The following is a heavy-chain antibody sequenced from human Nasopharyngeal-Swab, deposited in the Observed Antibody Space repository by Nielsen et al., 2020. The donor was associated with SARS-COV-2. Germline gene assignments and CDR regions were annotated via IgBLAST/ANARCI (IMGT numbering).Heavy chain of an antibody. CDR1: GFTFSSYA. CDR3: AKGQQWLVQNFDY. V-gene: IGHV3-30-3*01. D-gene: IGHD6-19*01. CDR2: ISYDGSNK. Sequence: GESLKISCAASGFTFSSYAMHWVRQAPGKGLEWVAVISYDGSNKYYADSVKGRFTISRDNSKNTLYLQMNSLGAEDTAVYYCAKGQQWLVQNFDYWGQGTLVTVSS. J-gene: IGHJ4*02.